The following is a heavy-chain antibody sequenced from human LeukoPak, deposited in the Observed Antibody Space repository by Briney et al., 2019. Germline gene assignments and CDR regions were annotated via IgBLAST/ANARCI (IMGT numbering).Heavy chain of an antibody. CDR3: ARTSPGGIYYYYYMDV. Sequence: ASVKVSCKASGYTFTSYDINWVRQATGQGLEWMGWMNPNSGNTNYAQKLQGRVTMTTDTSTSTAYMELRSLRSDDTAVYYCARTSPGGIYYYYYMDVWGKGTTVTVSS. J-gene: IGHJ6*03. CDR1: GYTFTSYD. V-gene: IGHV1-18*01. CDR2: MNPNSGNT. D-gene: IGHD2-2*01.